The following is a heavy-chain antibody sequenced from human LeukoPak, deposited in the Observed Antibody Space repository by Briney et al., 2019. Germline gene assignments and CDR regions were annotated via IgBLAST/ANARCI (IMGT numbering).Heavy chain of an antibody. Sequence: GGSLRLSCAASGFTFSTYSMNWVRQAPGKGLEWVSYISSSTSTIYYADSVKGRFTISRDNAKNSLYLQMNSLRAEDTAVYYCARASTTFDDWGQGTLVTVSS. CDR1: GFTFSTYS. CDR3: ARASTTFDD. V-gene: IGHV3-48*01. D-gene: IGHD1-14*01. CDR2: ISSSTSTI. J-gene: IGHJ4*02.